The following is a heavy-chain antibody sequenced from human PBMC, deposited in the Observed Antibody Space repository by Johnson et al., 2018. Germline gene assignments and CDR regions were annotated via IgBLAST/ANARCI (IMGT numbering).Heavy chain of an antibody. D-gene: IGHD2-15*01. CDR2: ISWNSGSI. Sequence: VQLVESGGGVVQPGRSLRLSCAASGFTFSSYAMHWVRQAPGKGLEWVSGISWNSGSIGYADSVKGRFTISRDNAKNSLYLQMNSLRPGDTALYYCASLVGVDANSVLDVWGQGTAVTVSS. V-gene: IGHV3-9*01. J-gene: IGHJ6*02. CDR3: ASLVGVDANSVLDV. CDR1: GFTFSSYA.